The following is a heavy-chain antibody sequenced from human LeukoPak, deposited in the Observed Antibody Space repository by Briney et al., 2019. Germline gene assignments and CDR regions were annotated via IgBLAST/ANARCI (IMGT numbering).Heavy chain of an antibody. CDR3: ARLYCSTSSCYAADH. CDR2: ISSDSNHI. Sequence: PGGSLRLSCAASALSFSDYTMTWVRQAPGTGLEWVSSISSDSNHIFYADSVKGRFAISRDNARNSLFLQMNSLRAEDTAMYFCARLYCSTSSCYAADHWGQGTLVTVSS. D-gene: IGHD2-2*01. J-gene: IGHJ5*02. CDR1: ALSFSDYT. V-gene: IGHV3-21*01.